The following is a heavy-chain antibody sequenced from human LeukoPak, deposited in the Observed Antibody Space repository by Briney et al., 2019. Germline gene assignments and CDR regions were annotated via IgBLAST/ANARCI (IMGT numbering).Heavy chain of an antibody. J-gene: IGHJ4*02. CDR1: GFTFSSSA. V-gene: IGHV3-23*01. CDR2: ISNNGGYT. D-gene: IGHD3-10*01. Sequence: PGGSLRLSCAASGFTFSSSAMSWVRQAPGKGLEWVSAISNNGGYTYYADSVQGRFTISRDNSKSTLCLQMNSLRAEDTAVYYCARDTRGPFDYWGQGTLVTVSS. CDR3: ARDTRGPFDY.